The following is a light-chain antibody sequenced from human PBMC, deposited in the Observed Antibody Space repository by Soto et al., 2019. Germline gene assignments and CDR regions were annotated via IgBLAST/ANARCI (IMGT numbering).Light chain of an antibody. J-gene: IGKJ1*01. CDR3: LQDHDDSWT. CDR1: REIGSD. Sequence: ATQLTQSPSSLSASMGDRTTITCRSSREIGSDVSWYQQKPGKAPTILIYAASNLQSGVPSRFRGSRSGTEFTLTVSSLQPENFATYYCLQDHDDSWTFGQGTKVDIK. CDR2: AAS. V-gene: IGKV1-6*01.